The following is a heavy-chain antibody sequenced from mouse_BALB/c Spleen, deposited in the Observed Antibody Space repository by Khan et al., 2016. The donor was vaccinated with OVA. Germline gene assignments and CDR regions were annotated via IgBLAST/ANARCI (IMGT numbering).Heavy chain of an antibody. CDR3: ARIYGSDFDY. D-gene: IGHD1-1*01. V-gene: IGHV1-20*02. CDR1: GYSFTGYF. CDR2: INPHIGET. Sequence: EVKLEESGPELVKPGASVKISCKASGYSFTGYFMHWVMQSHGKSLEWIGRINPHIGETFYNQKFKGKATLTVDESSSTAPMELRSLASEDSAVYFCARIYGSDFDYWGQGTTLTVSS. J-gene: IGHJ2*01.